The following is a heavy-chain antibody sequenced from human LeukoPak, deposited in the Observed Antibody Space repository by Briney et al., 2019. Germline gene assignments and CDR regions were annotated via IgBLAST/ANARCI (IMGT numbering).Heavy chain of an antibody. J-gene: IGHJ4*02. CDR2: IYYSGST. Sequence: SETLSLTCTVSGGSISSSSYYWGWIRQPPGKGLEWIGSIYYSGSTYYNPSLKSRVTISVDTSKNQFSLKLSSVTAADTAVYYCARARGYSYGYPDYWGQGTLVTVSS. V-gene: IGHV4-39*01. D-gene: IGHD5-18*01. CDR3: ARARGYSYGYPDY. CDR1: GGSISSSSYY.